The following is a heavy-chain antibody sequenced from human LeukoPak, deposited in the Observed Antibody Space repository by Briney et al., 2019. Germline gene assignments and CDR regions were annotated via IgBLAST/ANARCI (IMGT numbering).Heavy chain of an antibody. CDR3: ARGRGYSNGWFEADDY. V-gene: IGHV1-8*01. D-gene: IGHD6-19*01. Sequence: ASVKVSCKASGYPFISYDINWVRQATGQGLERMGWLNPNSGNTGCAQRFQGRVTMTRNTSISTAYMEVSSLRSEDTAMYFCARGRGYSNGWFEADDYWGQGTLVTVSS. J-gene: IGHJ4*02. CDR1: GYPFISYD. CDR2: LNPNSGNT.